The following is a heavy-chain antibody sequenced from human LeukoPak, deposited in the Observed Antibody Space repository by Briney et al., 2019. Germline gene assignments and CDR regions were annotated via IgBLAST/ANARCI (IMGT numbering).Heavy chain of an antibody. V-gene: IGHV4-4*02. J-gene: IGHJ5*02. D-gene: IGHD2-21*02. Sequence: SGTLSLTCAVSGGSIRSSNWWSWVRQPPGKGLEWIGYIYYSGSTNYNPSLKSRVTISVDTSKNQFSLKLSSVTAADTAVYYCAREVTPGWFDPWGQGTLVTVSS. CDR2: IYYSGST. CDR1: GGSIRSSNW. CDR3: AREVTPGWFDP.